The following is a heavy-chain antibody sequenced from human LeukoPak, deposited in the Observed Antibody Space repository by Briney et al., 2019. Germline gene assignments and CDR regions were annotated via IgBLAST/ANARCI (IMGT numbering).Heavy chain of an antibody. CDR1: GVSFSGYY. Sequence: KPSETLSLTCAVYGVSFSGYYWSWIRQPPGKGLEWIGEINHSGSTNYNPSLKSRVTISVDTSKNQFSLKLSSVTAADTAVYYCARGRARWLLGVLDYWGQGTLVTVSS. J-gene: IGHJ4*02. CDR2: INHSGST. V-gene: IGHV4-34*01. D-gene: IGHD5-24*01. CDR3: ARGRARWLLGVLDY.